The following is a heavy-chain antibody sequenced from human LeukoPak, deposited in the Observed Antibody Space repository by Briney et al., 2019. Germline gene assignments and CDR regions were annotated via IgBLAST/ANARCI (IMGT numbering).Heavy chain of an antibody. CDR2: IYWNDDK. J-gene: IGHJ5*02. D-gene: IGHD4-17*01. V-gene: IGHV2-5*01. Sequence: SGPTLVNPPQTLTLTCTFSGFSLSTSGVGVGWIRQPPGKALEWLALIYWNDDKRYSPSLKSRLTITKDTSKNQVVLTMTNMDPVDTATYYCAHRRVDYGDYASKCWFDPWGQGTLVTVSS. CDR3: AHRRVDYGDYASKCWFDP. CDR1: GFSLSTSGVG.